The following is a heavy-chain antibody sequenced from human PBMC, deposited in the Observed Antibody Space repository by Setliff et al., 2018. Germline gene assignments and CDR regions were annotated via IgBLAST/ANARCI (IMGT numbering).Heavy chain of an antibody. CDR1: GGTFSSYG. CDR2: TIPMFGTT. J-gene: IGHJ3*02. Sequence: GASVKVSCKASGGTFSSYGISWVRQAPGQGLEWMGGTIPMFGTTSYAQKFQGRVTIITDASTSTAYMALSSLTSADTAVYYCARVRDCSGGSCYSGDDSFDMWGQGTVVTVSS. CDR3: ARVRDCSGGSCYSGDDSFDM. D-gene: IGHD2-15*01. V-gene: IGHV1-69*05.